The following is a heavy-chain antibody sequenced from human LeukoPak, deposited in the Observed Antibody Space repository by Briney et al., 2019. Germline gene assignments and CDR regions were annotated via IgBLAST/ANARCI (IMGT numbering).Heavy chain of an antibody. V-gene: IGHV5-51*01. Sequence: GESLKISCKGSGYSFTSYWIGWVRQMPGKGLEWMGIIYPGDSDTKYSPSFQGQVTISADKSISTAYLQWSSLKTSDTAIYYCARRLAGSAWLWYFDNWGQGTLVTVSS. CDR1: GYSFTSYW. CDR2: IYPGDSDT. D-gene: IGHD6-19*01. CDR3: ARRLAGSAWLWYFDN. J-gene: IGHJ4*02.